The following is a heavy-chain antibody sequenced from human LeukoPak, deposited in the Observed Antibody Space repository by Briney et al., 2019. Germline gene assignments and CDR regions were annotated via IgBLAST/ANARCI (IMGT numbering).Heavy chain of an antibody. D-gene: IGHD3-10*02. J-gene: IGHJ6*02. V-gene: IGHV3-66*01. Sequence: GGSLRLSCAASGFTVSSNYMSWVRQAPGKGLEWVSVIYSGGSTYYADSVKGRFTISRDNSKNTLYLQMNSLRAEDTAVYYCARVLFGEDYYYGMDVWGQGTTVTVSS. CDR2: IYSGGST. CDR1: GFTVSSNY. CDR3: ARVLFGEDYYYGMDV.